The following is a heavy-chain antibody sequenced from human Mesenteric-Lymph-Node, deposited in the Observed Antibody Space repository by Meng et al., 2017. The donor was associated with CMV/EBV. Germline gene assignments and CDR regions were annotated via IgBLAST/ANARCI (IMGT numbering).Heavy chain of an antibody. J-gene: IGHJ4*02. D-gene: IGHD6-19*01. Sequence: GGSLRLSCAASGFSFDDYGMSWVRQAPGKGREWVSGINWNGGSTGYADSVKGRFTISRDNAKNSLYLQMNSLRAEDTALYYCARGEQWLVRGYFDYWGQGTLVTVSS. CDR3: ARGEQWLVRGYFDY. CDR2: INWNGGST. V-gene: IGHV3-20*04. CDR1: GFSFDDYG.